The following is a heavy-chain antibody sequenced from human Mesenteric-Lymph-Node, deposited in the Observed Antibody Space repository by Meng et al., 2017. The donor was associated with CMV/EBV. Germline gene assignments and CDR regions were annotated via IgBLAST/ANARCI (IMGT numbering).Heavy chain of an antibody. D-gene: IGHD6-13*01. CDR1: GGSISSYY. CDR2: IYYSGST. J-gene: IGHJ4*02. V-gene: IGHV4-59*01. Sequence: SETLSLTCTVSGGSISSYYRSWIRQPPGKGLEWIGYIYYSGSTNYNPSLKSRVTISVDTSKNQFSLKLSSVTAADTAVYYCARSPKQGVAAADYWGQGTLVTVSS. CDR3: ARSPKQGVAAADY.